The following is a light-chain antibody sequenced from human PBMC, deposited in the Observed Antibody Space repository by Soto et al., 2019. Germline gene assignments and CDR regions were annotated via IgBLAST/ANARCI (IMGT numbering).Light chain of an antibody. Sequence: ENVLRQSPATLPLSPRERATLSCRASQSLRTVCLAWYQQKPGQAPRLLIYGASSRATGIPDRFSGSGSGTDFTLTISRLEPEDFAVYYSVQYGSAFLLTFGGGTKVEMK. CDR3: VQYGSAFLLT. J-gene: IGKJ4*01. CDR1: QSLRTVC. CDR2: GAS. V-gene: IGKV3-20*01.